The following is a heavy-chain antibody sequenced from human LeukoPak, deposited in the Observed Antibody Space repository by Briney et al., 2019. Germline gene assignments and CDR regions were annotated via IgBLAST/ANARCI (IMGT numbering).Heavy chain of an antibody. J-gene: IGHJ4*02. D-gene: IGHD3-10*01. CDR2: ISSSGDYT. Sequence: PGGSLRLSCSGSQFTFNYYAMTWVRQAPGKGLEWVSGISSSGDYTYYADSVKGRFTISRDNSKNTLYLQLNSLRVEDTAVYYCAKEIYAYGSRGFDYWGQGTLVTVSS. CDR1: QFTFNYYA. V-gene: IGHV3-23*01. CDR3: AKEIYAYGSRGFDY.